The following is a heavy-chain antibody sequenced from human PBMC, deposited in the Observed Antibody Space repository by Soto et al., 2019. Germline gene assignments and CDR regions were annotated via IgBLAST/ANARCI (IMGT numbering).Heavy chain of an antibody. V-gene: IGHV1-69*13. CDR2: IIPIFGTA. CDR1: GGTFSSYA. J-gene: IGHJ6*02. CDR3: ARSDSGYEYIYYYYGMDV. Sequence: ASVKVSCKASGGTFSSYAISWVRQAPGQGLEWMGGIIPIFGTANYAQKFQGRVTITADEFTSTAYMELSSLRSEDTAVYYCARSDSGYEYIYYYYGMDVWGQGTTVTVSS. D-gene: IGHD5-12*01.